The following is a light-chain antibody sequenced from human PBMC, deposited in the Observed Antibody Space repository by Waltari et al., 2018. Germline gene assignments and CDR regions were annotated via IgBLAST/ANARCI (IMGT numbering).Light chain of an antibody. CDR3: QQYDNLFT. Sequence: DIQMTQSPSSLSASVGDRVTITCQASQDISKYLNWYQQKPGKAPKLLIYDVSSLKTGVPSRFSGSVSGTDFTFTISSLQPEDIATYYCQQYDNLFTFGPGTKVDIK. CDR2: DVS. J-gene: IGKJ3*01. V-gene: IGKV1-33*01. CDR1: QDISKY.